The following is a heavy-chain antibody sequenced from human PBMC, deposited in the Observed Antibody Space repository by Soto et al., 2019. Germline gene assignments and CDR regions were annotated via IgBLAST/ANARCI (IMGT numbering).Heavy chain of an antibody. CDR1: GFTFSSYG. CDR3: AKDLLRGSGRGWSYYGMDV. CDR2: ISYDGSNK. V-gene: IGHV3-30*18. Sequence: GGSLRLSCAASGFTFSSYGMHWVRQAPGKGLEWVAVISYDGSNKYYADSVKGRFTISRDNSKNTLYLQMNSLRAEDTAVYYCAKDLLRGSGRGWSYYGMDVWGQGTTVTVSS. D-gene: IGHD6-19*01. J-gene: IGHJ6*02.